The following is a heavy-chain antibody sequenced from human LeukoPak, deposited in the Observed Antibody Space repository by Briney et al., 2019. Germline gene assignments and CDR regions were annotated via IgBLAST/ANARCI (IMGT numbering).Heavy chain of an antibody. D-gene: IGHD1-20*01. CDR1: GFTFSSYA. V-gene: IGHV3-64*01. CDR3: ARGLTGTTLFADY. J-gene: IGHJ4*02. CDR2: ISSNGGST. Sequence: GGSLRLSCAASGFTFSSYAMHWVRQAPGKGLEYVSAISSNGGSTYYANSVKGRFTISRDNSKNTLYLQMGSLRAEDMAVYYCARGLTGTTLFADYWGQGTLVTVSS.